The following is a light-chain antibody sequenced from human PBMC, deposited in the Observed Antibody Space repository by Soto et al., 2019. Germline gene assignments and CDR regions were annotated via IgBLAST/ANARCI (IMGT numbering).Light chain of an antibody. CDR3: SSYTSSTTFV. CDR1: SSDIGGYNY. CDR2: DVT. V-gene: IGLV2-14*03. Sequence: QSALTQPASVSGSPEQLITISCTGTSSDIGGYNYVSWYQQHPGKAPKLLISDVTNRPSGVSNRFSGSKSANTASLTISGLQAEDEAEYYCSSYTSSTTFVFGPGTKVTVL. J-gene: IGLJ1*01.